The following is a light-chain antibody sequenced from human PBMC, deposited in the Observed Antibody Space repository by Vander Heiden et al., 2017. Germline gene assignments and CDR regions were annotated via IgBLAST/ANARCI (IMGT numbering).Light chain of an antibody. V-gene: IGLV2-14*01. Sequence: QSALTQPASVSGSPGQSITISCTGTSSDVGGYNYVPGYQQHPGNAPKLMIEDVINRPSGVSNRCAGSKSGTHALLNISGLQAEDDAYYYCRSYTSSRTPAVGGGTKLTVL. CDR1: SSDVGGYNY. J-gene: IGLJ2*01. CDR3: RSYTSSRTPA. CDR2: DVI.